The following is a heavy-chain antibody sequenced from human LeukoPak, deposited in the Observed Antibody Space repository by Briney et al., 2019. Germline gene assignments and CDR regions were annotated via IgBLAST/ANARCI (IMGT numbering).Heavy chain of an antibody. V-gene: IGHV3-64*01. CDR2: ISSNGGST. CDR1: GFTFSSYA. D-gene: IGHD3-22*01. CDR3: ARGFSYYDSSGYLY. Sequence: GGSLRLSCAASGFTFSSYAMHWVRQAPGKGLEYVSAISSNGGSTYYANSVKGRFTISRDNSKNTLYLQMGSLRAEDMAVYYCARGFSYYDSSGYLYWGQGTLVTVSS. J-gene: IGHJ4*02.